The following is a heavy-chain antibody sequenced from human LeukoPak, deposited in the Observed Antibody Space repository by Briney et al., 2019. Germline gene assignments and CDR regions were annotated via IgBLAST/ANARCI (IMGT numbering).Heavy chain of an antibody. CDR1: GGSISSSSYY. CDR2: IYYSGST. Sequence: SETLSLTCTVSGGSISSSSYYWGCIRQPPGKGLECIGSIYYSGSTYYNPSLKSRVTISVDTSKNQFSLKLSSVTAADTAVYYCARQGYISGWYPSVSLDYWGQGTLVTVSS. D-gene: IGHD6-19*01. CDR3: ARQGYISGWYPSVSLDY. J-gene: IGHJ4*02. V-gene: IGHV4-39*01.